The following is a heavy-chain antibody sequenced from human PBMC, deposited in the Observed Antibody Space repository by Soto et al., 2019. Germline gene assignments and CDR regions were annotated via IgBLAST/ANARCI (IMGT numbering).Heavy chain of an antibody. CDR1: GGTFSSYA. CDR2: IIPIFGTA. D-gene: IGHD1-26*01. Sequence: QVQLVQSGAEVKKPGSSVKVSCKASGGTFSSYAISWVRQAPGQGLEWMGGIIPIFGTANYAQTFQGRVTISADKSTSTSYMELSSLRSEDTAVYDCAREFRYSGRNPSYYCMDVWGQGTTVTVSS. J-gene: IGHJ6*02. V-gene: IGHV1-69*06. CDR3: AREFRYSGRNPSYYCMDV.